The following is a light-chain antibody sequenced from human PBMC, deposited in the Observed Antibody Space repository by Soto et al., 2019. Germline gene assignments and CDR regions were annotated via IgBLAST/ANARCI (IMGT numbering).Light chain of an antibody. CDR3: QQYGSSPLT. Sequence: EIVLTQSPCTLSLSPGERATLSCRPSQSVSSSYLAWYQQKPGQAPRLLIYGASSRATGIPDRFSGSGSGTDFTLTISRLEPEDFAVYYCQQYGSSPLTFGGGTKVDIK. CDR2: GAS. V-gene: IGKV3-20*01. CDR1: QSVSSSY. J-gene: IGKJ4*01.